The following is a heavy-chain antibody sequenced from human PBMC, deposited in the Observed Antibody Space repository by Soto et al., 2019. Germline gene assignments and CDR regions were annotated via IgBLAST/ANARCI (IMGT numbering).Heavy chain of an antibody. D-gene: IGHD3-22*01. CDR2: IYYSGST. Sequence: QVQLQESGPGLVKPSQTLSLTCTVSGGSISSGDYYWSWIRQPPGKGLEWIGYIYYSGSTYYNPSPRSRVTISVDPSKNQFPLKLSSLTAADTAVYYCAGDSSGYTLPPDWGQGTMFTVSS. CDR1: GGSISSGDYY. V-gene: IGHV4-30-4*01. J-gene: IGHJ3*01. CDR3: AGDSSGYTLPPD.